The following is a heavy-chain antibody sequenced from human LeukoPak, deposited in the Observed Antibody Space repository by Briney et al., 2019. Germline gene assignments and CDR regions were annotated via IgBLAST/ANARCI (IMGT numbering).Heavy chain of an antibody. J-gene: IGHJ4*02. CDR1: GFTFSSYA. D-gene: IGHD6-6*01. CDR2: ISYDGSNK. V-gene: IGHV3-30*01. CDR3: ARGRDGY. Sequence: GGPLRLSCAASGFTFSSYAMHWVRQAPGKGLEWVAVISYDGSNKYYADSVKGRFTISRDNTKSTLYLQMNSLRAEDTAVYYCARGRDGYWGQGTLVTVSS.